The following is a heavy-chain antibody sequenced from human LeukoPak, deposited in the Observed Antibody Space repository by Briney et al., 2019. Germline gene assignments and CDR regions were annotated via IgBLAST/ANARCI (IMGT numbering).Heavy chain of an antibody. CDR3: ARDLEDYNNYGEMAI. CDR2: ISGSGGST. Sequence: GGSLRLSCAASGFTFSSYAMSWVRQAPGKGLEWVSAISGSGGSTYYADSMKGRFTISRDNAKNSLYLQMNSLRAEDTAVYYCARDLEDYNNYGEMAIWGQGTLVTVSS. V-gene: IGHV3-23*01. CDR1: GFTFSSYA. J-gene: IGHJ4*02. D-gene: IGHD4-11*01.